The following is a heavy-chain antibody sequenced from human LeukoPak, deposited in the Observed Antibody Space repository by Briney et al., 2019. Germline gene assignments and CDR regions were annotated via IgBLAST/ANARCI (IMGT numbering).Heavy chain of an antibody. CDR1: GGSISSYY. CDR3: AREGTFSSGWYVIDY. CDR2: IYPSGNT. V-gene: IGHV4-4*07. J-gene: IGHJ4*02. D-gene: IGHD6-19*01. Sequence: SETLSLTCTVSGGSISSYYWSWIRLPAGKGLEWIGRIYPSGNTNYSPSFKSRVTMSLDTSKNQFSLKLSSVTAADTAVYYCAREGTFSSGWYVIDYWGQGTLVTVSS.